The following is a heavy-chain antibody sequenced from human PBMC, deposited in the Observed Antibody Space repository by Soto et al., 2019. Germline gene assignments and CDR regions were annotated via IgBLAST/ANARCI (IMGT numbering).Heavy chain of an antibody. CDR3: ARLHSINVVVVAAAAFDI. Sequence: EVQLVESGGGLVKPGGSLRLSCAASGFTFSSYSMNWVRQASGKGLEWVSSISSSSSYIYYADSVKGRFTISRDNAKNSLYLQMNSLRAEDTAVYYCARLHSINVVVVAAAAFDIWGQGTMVTVSS. V-gene: IGHV3-21*01. CDR2: ISSSSSYI. J-gene: IGHJ3*02. CDR1: GFTFSSYS. D-gene: IGHD2-15*01.